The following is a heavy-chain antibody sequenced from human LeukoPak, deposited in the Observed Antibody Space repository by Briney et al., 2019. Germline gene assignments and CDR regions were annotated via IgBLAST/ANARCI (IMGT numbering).Heavy chain of an antibody. Sequence: PSETLSLTCTVSGGSINSYYWSWIRQPPLKGLEWIDYIYSTGDTSYNPSLESRVSISMDTSKNHFSLEITSVTAADTAVYYCARGSRVYDRSGFHTWHDYWGHGTLVTVSS. CDR3: ARGSRVYDRSGFHTWHDY. CDR1: GGSINSYY. J-gene: IGHJ4*03. CDR2: IYSTGDT. D-gene: IGHD3-22*01. V-gene: IGHV4-59*01.